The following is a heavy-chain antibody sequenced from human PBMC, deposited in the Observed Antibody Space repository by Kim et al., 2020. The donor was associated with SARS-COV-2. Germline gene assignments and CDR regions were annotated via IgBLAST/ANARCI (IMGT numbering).Heavy chain of an antibody. V-gene: IGHV3-15*01. Sequence: AAPVKSRFTISRDDSKTTLYLEMNSLKTEDTAVYFCSTSSTGYDYLWDYWGQGTLVTVSS. D-gene: IGHD5-12*01. J-gene: IGHJ4*02. CDR3: STSSTGYDYLWDY.